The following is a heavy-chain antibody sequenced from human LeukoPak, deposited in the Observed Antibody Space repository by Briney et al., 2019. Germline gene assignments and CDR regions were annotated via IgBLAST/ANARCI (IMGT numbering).Heavy chain of an antibody. D-gene: IGHD6-13*01. CDR3: AKDQGSSSPELNYYYYGMDV. V-gene: IGHV3-23*01. CDR2: ISDRGSSR. J-gene: IGHJ6*02. CDR1: GFTFIDYA. Sequence: GGSLRLSCAASGFTFIDYAMSRVRQAPGKGLEWVSAISDRGSSRYYADSVKGRFTISRDNSKNTLYLQMNSLRAEDTAVYYCAKDQGSSSPELNYYYYGMDVWGQGTTVTVSS.